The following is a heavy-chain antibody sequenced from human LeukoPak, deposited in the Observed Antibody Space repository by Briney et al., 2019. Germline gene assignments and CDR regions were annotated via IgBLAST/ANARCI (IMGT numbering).Heavy chain of an antibody. Sequence: GGSLRLSCAASGSTFSSYAMSWVRQAPGKGLEWVSAISGSGGSTYYADSVKGRFTISRDNSKNTLYLQMNSLRAEDTAVYYCAKSRSRVAMIFLDHWGQGTLVTVSS. V-gene: IGHV3-23*01. J-gene: IGHJ5*02. D-gene: IGHD5-12*01. CDR2: ISGSGGST. CDR3: AKSRSRVAMIFLDH. CDR1: GSTFSSYA.